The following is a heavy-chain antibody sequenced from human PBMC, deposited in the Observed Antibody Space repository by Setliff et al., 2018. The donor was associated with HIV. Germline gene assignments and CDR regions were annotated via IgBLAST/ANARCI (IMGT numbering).Heavy chain of an antibody. V-gene: IGHV3-7*01. CDR2: IKTDGSEK. D-gene: IGHD3-10*01. Sequence: LRLSCAASGFTFSSYWMSWVRQAPGKGPEWVANIKTDGSEKFYVDSVKGRFTIPRDNAKNSLYLQMNSLRAEDTAVYYCARKLRPGHGMDVWGQGTTVTVSS. CDR1: GFTFSSYW. CDR3: ARKLRPGHGMDV. J-gene: IGHJ6*02.